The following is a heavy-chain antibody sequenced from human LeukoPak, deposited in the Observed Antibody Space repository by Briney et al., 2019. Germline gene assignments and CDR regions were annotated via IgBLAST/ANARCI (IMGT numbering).Heavy chain of an antibody. D-gene: IGHD6-6*01. CDR3: ARYLFGSSSYYFDY. CDR2: IYSGGST. J-gene: IGHJ4*02. Sequence: GRSPRLSCAASGFTVSSNYMSWVRQAPGKGLEWVSVIYSGGSTYYADSVKGRFTISRDNSKNTLYLQMNSLRAEDTAVYYCARYLFGSSSYYFDYWGQGTLVTVSS. V-gene: IGHV3-66*02. CDR1: GFTVSSNY.